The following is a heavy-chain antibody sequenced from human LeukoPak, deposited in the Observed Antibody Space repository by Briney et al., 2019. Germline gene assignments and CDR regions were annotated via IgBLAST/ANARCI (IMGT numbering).Heavy chain of an antibody. CDR3: ARGSSGVTISSYGMDV. D-gene: IGHD3-9*01. J-gene: IGHJ6*04. Sequence: PGGSLRLSCAASGFTFSDHYMDWVRQAPGKGLEWVGRTKNKANSYTTQYAASVKGRFTISRDDSKNSLYPQMNSLKTEDTAVYYCARGSSGVTISSYGMDVWGKGTTVTVSS. CDR2: TKNKANSYTT. V-gene: IGHV3-72*01. CDR1: GFTFSDHY.